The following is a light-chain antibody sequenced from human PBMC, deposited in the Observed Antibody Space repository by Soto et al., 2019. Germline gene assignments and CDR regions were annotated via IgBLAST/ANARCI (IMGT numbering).Light chain of an antibody. Sequence: QSALTQPPSASGSPGQSVTISCTGTSSDIGGYNYVSWFQQHPGKAPKLMIYEVDKRPSGVPDRFSASKSGNTASLTVSGLQPEDEADYYCSSQTASATVLFGGGTQLTVL. CDR2: EVD. J-gene: IGLJ2*01. CDR3: SSQTASATVL. V-gene: IGLV2-8*01. CDR1: SSDIGGYNY.